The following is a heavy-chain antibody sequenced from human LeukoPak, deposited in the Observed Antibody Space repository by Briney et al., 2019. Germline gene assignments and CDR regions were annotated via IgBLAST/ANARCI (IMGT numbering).Heavy chain of an antibody. J-gene: IGHJ3*02. CDR2: ISYSGGT. CDR1: GGSIISNNHY. CDR3: AREVEYYDSSGYRPHAFDI. V-gene: IGHV4-39*02. D-gene: IGHD3-22*01. Sequence: KTSETLSLTCTVSGGSIISNNHYWGWTRQPPGKGLEWFGSISYSGGTAYNPSLRSRVTISVDTSKNQFSLKVNSVTAADTAVYYCAREVEYYDSSGYRPHAFDIWSQGTLVTVSA.